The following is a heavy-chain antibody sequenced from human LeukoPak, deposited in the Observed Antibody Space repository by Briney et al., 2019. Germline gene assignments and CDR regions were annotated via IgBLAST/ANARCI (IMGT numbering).Heavy chain of an antibody. Sequence: PGVSLRLSCAASGYTFSPYWMHWVRQAPGKGLVWVSHIRGDGSTIVYADSVKGRFTISRDNAKNTLFLQMDSLRAEDTAVYYCARDRGTPDSFNSWGQGTVVTVSS. V-gene: IGHV3-74*01. D-gene: IGHD3-10*01. J-gene: IGHJ3*02. CDR3: ARDRGTPDSFNS. CDR1: GYTFSPYW. CDR2: IRGDGSTI.